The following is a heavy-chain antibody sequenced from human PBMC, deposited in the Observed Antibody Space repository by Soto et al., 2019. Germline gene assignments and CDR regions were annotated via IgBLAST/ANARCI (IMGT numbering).Heavy chain of an antibody. D-gene: IGHD1-26*01. V-gene: IGHV4-4*02. J-gene: IGHJ4*02. Sequence: ETLSLSCTVSGVSISSSNWWSWVRQPPGKGLEWIGEIYHSGSTNCNPSLKSRVTISVDKYKNQFSLKLSSVTAADTAVYYCARDSEGYYFDYWGQGTLVNVSS. CDR1: GVSISSSNW. CDR3: ARDSEGYYFDY. CDR2: IYHSGST.